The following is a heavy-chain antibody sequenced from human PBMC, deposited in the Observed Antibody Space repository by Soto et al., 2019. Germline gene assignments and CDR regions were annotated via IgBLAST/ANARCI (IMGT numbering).Heavy chain of an antibody. CDR3: ARAYKGSPNWFDP. CDR2: IYYSGST. Sequence: SETLSLTYTVSGGSISSYYWSWIRQPPGKGLEWIGYIYYSGSTNYNPSLKSRVTISVDTSKNQFSLKLSSVTAADTAVYYCARAYKGSPNWFDPWGQGTLVTVSS. CDR1: GGSISSYY. D-gene: IGHD1-20*01. V-gene: IGHV4-59*01. J-gene: IGHJ5*02.